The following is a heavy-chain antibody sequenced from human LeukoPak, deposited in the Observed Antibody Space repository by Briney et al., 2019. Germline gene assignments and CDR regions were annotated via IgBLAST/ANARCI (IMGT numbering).Heavy chain of an antibody. J-gene: IGHJ3*02. CDR1: GASISNGNYY. CDR2: IYYSGST. Sequence: KASETLSLTCTVSGASISNGNYYWGWIRQPPGKGLEWIGYIYYSGSTNYNPSLKSRVTISVDTSKNQFSLKLSSVTAADTTVYYCARDYYDSSGYYSDAFDIWGQGTMVTVSS. CDR3: ARDYYDSSGYYSDAFDI. D-gene: IGHD3-22*01. V-gene: IGHV4-61*01.